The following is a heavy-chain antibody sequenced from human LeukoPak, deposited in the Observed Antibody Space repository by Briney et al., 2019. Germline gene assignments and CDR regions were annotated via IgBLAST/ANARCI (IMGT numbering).Heavy chain of an antibody. J-gene: IGHJ6*03. V-gene: IGHV4-59*01. CDR2: IYYSWCT. Sequence: SETLSLTCTVSGGSISSYYWSWMRQPPGKGLEWIGYIYYSWCTNYNHSLKSRVTISVDTSKNQFSLKLSSVTAADTAVYYCARVEEGYGSGRRENYYYYYMDVWGKGTTVTISS. CDR1: GGSISSYY. CDR3: ARVEEGYGSGRRENYYYYYMDV. D-gene: IGHD3-10*01.